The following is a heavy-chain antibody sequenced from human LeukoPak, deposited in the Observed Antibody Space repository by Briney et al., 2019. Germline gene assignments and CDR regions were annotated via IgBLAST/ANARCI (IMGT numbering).Heavy chain of an antibody. CDR2: IFYSGST. CDR3: ARGRARDGSYPWLDS. D-gene: IGHD3-16*02. J-gene: IGHJ5*01. V-gene: IGHV4-59*01. CDR1: GDSIGSCY. Sequence: SETLSLTCSVSGDSIGSCYWTWIRQSPGKGLEWIGYIFYSGSTNYSPSLKSRVTISVDTSNNQFSLQLRSVTAADTAIYYYARGRARDGSYPWLDSWGQGTLVTVSS.